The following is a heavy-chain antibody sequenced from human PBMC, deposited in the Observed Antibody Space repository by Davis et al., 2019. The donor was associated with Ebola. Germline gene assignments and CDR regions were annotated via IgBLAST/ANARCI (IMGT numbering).Heavy chain of an antibody. J-gene: IGHJ4*02. D-gene: IGHD5-24*01. V-gene: IGHV3-7*01. CDR3: ARQRWLQLWYFDY. Sequence: PGGSLRLSCAASRFTFSTYAMSWVRQAPGKGLEWVANIKQDGSEKYYVDSVKGRFTISRDNAKNSLYLQMNSLRAEDTAVYYCARQRWLQLWYFDYWGQGTLVTVSS. CDR2: IKQDGSEK. CDR1: RFTFSTYA.